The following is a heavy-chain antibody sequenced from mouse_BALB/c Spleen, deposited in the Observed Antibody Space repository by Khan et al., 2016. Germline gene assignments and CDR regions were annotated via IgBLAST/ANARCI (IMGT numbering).Heavy chain of an antibody. V-gene: IGHV5-9-3*01. Sequence: EVQLQESGGGLVKPGGSLKLSCAASGFTFSSYAMSWVRQIPEKRLEWVATISSGGSYTFYPDSVKGRFTISRDNAKNTLYLQMSSLRSEDTAMYYCARRDYDYDVGAMDYWGQGTSVTVSS. J-gene: IGHJ4*01. CDR2: ISSGGSYT. D-gene: IGHD2-4*01. CDR3: ARRDYDYDVGAMDY. CDR1: GFTFSSYA.